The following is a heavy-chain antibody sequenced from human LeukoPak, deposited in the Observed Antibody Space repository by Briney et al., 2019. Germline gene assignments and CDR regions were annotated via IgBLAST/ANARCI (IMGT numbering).Heavy chain of an antibody. CDR1: GFTFSTYA. V-gene: IGHV3-23*01. Sequence: GGSLRLSCAASGFTFSTYAMSWVRQAPGKGLEWVSSISGSGYSTYYADSVEGRFTISRDNFKSTLFLQMISLRAEDTAVYSCAKYYYDGSGYYDAAPLDSWGQGTLVTVFS. D-gene: IGHD3-22*01. J-gene: IGHJ4*02. CDR3: AKYYYDGSGYYDAAPLDS. CDR2: ISGSGYST.